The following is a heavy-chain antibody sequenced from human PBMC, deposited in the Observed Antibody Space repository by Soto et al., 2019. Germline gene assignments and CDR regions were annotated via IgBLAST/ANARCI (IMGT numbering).Heavy chain of an antibody. CDR2: IYYSGST. J-gene: IGHJ4*02. CDR1: GDSISSNNYY. CDR3: ATSLRVSSLDY. Sequence: SETLSLTCTLSGDSISSNNYYWIWIRQHPGKGLEWIGYIYYSGSTYYNPSLKSRVTISVDTSKNQFSLKLSSVTAADTAVYYCATSLRVSSLDYWGQGTLVTVS. D-gene: IGHD3-16*01. V-gene: IGHV4-31*03.